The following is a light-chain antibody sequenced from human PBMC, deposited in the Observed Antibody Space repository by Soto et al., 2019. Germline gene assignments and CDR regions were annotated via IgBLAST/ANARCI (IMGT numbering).Light chain of an antibody. CDR2: DAS. CDR1: QGISNW. J-gene: IGKJ1*01. Sequence: GDRVTITCRASQGISNWLAWYQQKPGKAPKLLIYDASTLDSGVPSRFRGSGSGTEFTLTISSLQPEDVATYYCQQFRGTFGQGTKVDIK. V-gene: IGKV1-5*01. CDR3: QQFRGT.